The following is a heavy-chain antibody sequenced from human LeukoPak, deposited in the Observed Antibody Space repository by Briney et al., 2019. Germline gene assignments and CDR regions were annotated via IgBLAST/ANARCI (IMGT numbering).Heavy chain of an antibody. CDR3: ARGVVVPAAIPFTYFDY. CDR2: IYTSGST. D-gene: IGHD2-2*02. Sequence: SETLSLTCTVSGGSISSGSYYWSWIRQPAGKGLEWIGRIYTSGSTNYNPSLKSRVTISVDTFKNQFSLKLSSVTAADTAVYYCARGVVVPAAIPFTYFDYWGQGTLVTVSS. J-gene: IGHJ4*02. V-gene: IGHV4-61*02. CDR1: GGSISSGSYY.